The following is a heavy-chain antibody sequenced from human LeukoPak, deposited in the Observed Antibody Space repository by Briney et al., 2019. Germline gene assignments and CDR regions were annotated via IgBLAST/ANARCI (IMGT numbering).Heavy chain of an antibody. D-gene: IGHD3-10*02. J-gene: IGHJ6*02. Sequence: GGSLRLSCEASEFTLSAYAMPWVRQAPGQGLEWVSSIGSDNKPHYSESVKGRFAISRDNSKSMPFLQLNSLRAEDTALFYCARDPRYYVDMDVWGQGTTVTVSS. CDR1: EFTLSAYA. CDR2: IGSDNKP. CDR3: ARDPRYYVDMDV. V-gene: IGHV3-23*01.